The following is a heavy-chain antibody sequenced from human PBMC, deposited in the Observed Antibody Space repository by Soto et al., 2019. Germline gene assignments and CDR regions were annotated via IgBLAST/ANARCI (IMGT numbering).Heavy chain of an antibody. CDR1: GYSFTSLD. J-gene: IGHJ4*02. CDR2: MQPSTGRT. CDR3: ARGVSAGVDY. D-gene: IGHD1-26*01. V-gene: IGHV1-8*01. Sequence: EASVKVSCKDSGYSFTSLDINWVRQTAGQGLEWMGWMQPSTGRTGYAQKFQGRVTMTRDTSINTAYMELTTLTSDDTAFYYCARGVSAGVDYWGQGTLVTVSS.